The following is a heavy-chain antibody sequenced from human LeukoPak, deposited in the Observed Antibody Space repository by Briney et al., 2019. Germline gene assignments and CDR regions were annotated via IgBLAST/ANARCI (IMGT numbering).Heavy chain of an antibody. V-gene: IGHV4-59*08. Sequence: SETLSLTCTVSGGSISSYYWSWIRQPPGMGLEWIAHIHYTGGSTNYNPSLESRVTISVDTSKNQFSLRLRSVTAADTAVYYCASLSLSDTGGYGGFDSWGQGTQVTVSS. D-gene: IGHD2-8*02. J-gene: IGHJ4*02. CDR2: IHYTGGST. CDR1: GGSISSYY. CDR3: ASLSLSDTGGYGGFDS.